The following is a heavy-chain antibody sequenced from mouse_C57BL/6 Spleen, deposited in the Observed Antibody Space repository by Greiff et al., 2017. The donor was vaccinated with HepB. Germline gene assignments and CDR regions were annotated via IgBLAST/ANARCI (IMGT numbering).Heavy chain of an antibody. V-gene: IGHV3-6*01. D-gene: IGHD1-1*01. CDR2: ISYDGSN. CDR1: GYSITSGYY. J-gene: IGHJ2*01. Sequence: ESGPGLVKPSQSLSLTCSVTGYSITSGYYWNWIRQFPGNKLEWMGYISYDGSNNYNPSLKNRISITRDTSKNQFFLKLNSVTTEDTATYYCAREDYGSSWYFDYWGQGTTLTVSS. CDR3: AREDYGSSWYFDY.